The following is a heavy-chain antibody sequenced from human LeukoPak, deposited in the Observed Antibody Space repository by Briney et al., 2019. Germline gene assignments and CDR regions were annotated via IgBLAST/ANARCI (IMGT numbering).Heavy chain of an antibody. CDR3: ATTSGYSSGWCY. CDR1: GGSISGGGYY. J-gene: IGHJ4*02. CDR2: IYYSGST. D-gene: IGHD6-19*01. Sequence: SETLSLTCTVSGGSISGGGYYWSWIRQHPGKGLEWIGYIYYSGSTYYNPSLKSRVTISVDTSKNQFSLKLSSVTAADTAVYYCATTSGYSSGWCYWGQGTLVTVSS. V-gene: IGHV4-31*03.